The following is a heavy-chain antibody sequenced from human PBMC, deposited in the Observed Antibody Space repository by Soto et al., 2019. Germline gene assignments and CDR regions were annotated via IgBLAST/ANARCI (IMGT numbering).Heavy chain of an antibody. J-gene: IGHJ4*02. D-gene: IGHD1-26*01. CDR3: ARQADWESTFAY. Sequence: EVQLVESGGGLVQPGGSLRLSCGVSGFTVSSSYMSWVRQAPGKGLEWVSILYSGGDTYYADSVKGRFTISRDNSKNTLYLQSHSLIVEDTAVYFCARQADWESTFAYWGPGTLVTVSS. CDR1: GFTVSSSY. V-gene: IGHV3-66*04. CDR2: LYSGGDT.